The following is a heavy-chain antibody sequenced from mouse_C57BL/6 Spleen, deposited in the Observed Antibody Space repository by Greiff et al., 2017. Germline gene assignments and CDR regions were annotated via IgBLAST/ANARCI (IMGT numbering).Heavy chain of an antibody. V-gene: IGHV1-82*01. CDR1: GYAFSSSW. CDR2: IYPGDGDT. Sequence: QVQLQQSGPELVKPGASVKISCKASGYAFSSSWMNWVKQRPGKGLEWIGRIYPGDGDTNYNGNFKGKATLTADKSSSTAYMQLSSLTSEDSAVYFWARRGPGDDDYHYFDYWGQGTTLTVSS. CDR3: ARRGPGDDDYHYFDY. J-gene: IGHJ2*01. D-gene: IGHD2-4*01.